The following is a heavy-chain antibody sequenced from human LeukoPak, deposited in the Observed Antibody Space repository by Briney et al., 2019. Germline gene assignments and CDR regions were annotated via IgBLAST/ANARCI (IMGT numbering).Heavy chain of an antibody. Sequence: GGSLRLSCAASGFTFSSYWMSWVRQAPGKGLEWVANIKQDGSEKYYVDSVKGRFTISRDNSKNTLYLQMNSLRAEDTAVYYCAKDRGSYDPTYFDYWGQGTLVTVSS. CDR2: IKQDGSEK. CDR1: GFTFSSYW. V-gene: IGHV3-7*01. J-gene: IGHJ4*02. CDR3: AKDRGSYDPTYFDY. D-gene: IGHD1-26*01.